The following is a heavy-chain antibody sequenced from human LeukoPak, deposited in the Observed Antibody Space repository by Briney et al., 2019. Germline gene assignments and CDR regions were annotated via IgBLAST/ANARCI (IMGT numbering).Heavy chain of an antibody. CDR1: GGTFSSYA. J-gene: IGHJ4*02. CDR2: IIPIFGTA. CDR3: ATRLYSSSSA. D-gene: IGHD6-6*01. V-gene: IGHV1-69*13. Sequence: ASVKVSCKASGGTFSSYAISWVRQAPGQGLEWMGGIIPIFGTANYAQKFQGRVTITADESTSTAYMELSSLRSEDTAAYYCATRLYSSSSAWGQGTLVTVSS.